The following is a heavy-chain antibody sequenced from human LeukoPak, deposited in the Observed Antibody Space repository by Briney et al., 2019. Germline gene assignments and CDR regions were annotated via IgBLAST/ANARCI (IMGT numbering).Heavy chain of an antibody. CDR3: ARVNARSPGIAVAGTDY. J-gene: IGHJ4*02. Sequence: ASVKVSCTASGYTFTGYYMHWVRQAPGQGLEWMGWINPNSGGTNYAQKFQGRVTMTRDTSISTAYMELSRLRSDDTAVYYCARVNARSPGIAVAGTDYWGQGTLVTVSS. CDR1: GYTFTGYY. V-gene: IGHV1-2*02. CDR2: INPNSGGT. D-gene: IGHD6-19*01.